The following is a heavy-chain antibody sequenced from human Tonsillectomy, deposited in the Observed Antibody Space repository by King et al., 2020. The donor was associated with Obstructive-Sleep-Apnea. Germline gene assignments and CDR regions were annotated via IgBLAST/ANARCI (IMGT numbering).Heavy chain of an antibody. J-gene: IGHJ6*02. D-gene: IGHD3-9*01. Sequence: QLQESGPGLVKPSQTLSLTCAVSGGSITSGGYSWSWIRQPPGKGLEWIGYIYYSGSTYYNPSLKSRVTISVDTSKNQFSLKLSSVTAADTAVYYCAGGPDYDILSGGSSELRMHYYYGMDVWGQGTTVTVSS. CDR3: AGGPDYDILSGGSSELRMHYYYGMDV. CDR1: GGSITSGGYS. V-gene: IGHV4-30-4*07. CDR2: IYYSGST.